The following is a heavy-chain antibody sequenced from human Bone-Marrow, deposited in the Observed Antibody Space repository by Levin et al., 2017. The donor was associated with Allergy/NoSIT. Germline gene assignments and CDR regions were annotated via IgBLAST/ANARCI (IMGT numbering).Heavy chain of an antibody. V-gene: IGHV4-34*01. J-gene: IGHJ6*02. D-gene: IGHD6-19*01. CDR2: INHSGST. CDR1: GGSFSGYY. Sequence: TPSETLSLTCAVYGGSFSGYYWSWIRQPPGKGLEWIGEINHSGSTNYNPSLKSRVTISVDTSKNQFSLKLSSVTAADTAVYYCARREAVAGTNYYYYGMDVWGQGTTVTVSS. CDR3: ARREAVAGTNYYYYGMDV.